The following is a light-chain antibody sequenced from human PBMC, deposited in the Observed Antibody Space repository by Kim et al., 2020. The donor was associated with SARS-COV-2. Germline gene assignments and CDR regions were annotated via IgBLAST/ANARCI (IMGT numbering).Light chain of an antibody. CDR1: QDISND. V-gene: IGKV1-33*01. J-gene: IGKJ4*01. CDR3: QQYGNLPL. CDR2: DAS. Sequence: SASEGDRVTITCQASQDISNDLNWYQQKPGKAPKLLIYDASNLETGVPSRFSGSGSGTDFTFTISSLQPEDIATYYCQQYGNLPLFGGGTKVDIK.